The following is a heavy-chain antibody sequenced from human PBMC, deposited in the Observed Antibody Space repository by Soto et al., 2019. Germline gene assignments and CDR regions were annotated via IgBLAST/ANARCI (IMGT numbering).Heavy chain of an antibody. CDR1: GFTFGDYY. CDR2: ISSSGSTI. V-gene: IGHV3-11*01. D-gene: IGHD6-13*01. Sequence: QVQLVESGGGLVKPGGSLRLSCAASGFTFGDYYMSWIRQAPGKGLEWVSYISSSGSTIYYADSVKGRFTISRDNAKNSLYLQMNSLRAEDTAVYYCARELRIAAPRFKVVDVWGKGTTVTVSS. J-gene: IGHJ6*04. CDR3: ARELRIAAPRFKVVDV.